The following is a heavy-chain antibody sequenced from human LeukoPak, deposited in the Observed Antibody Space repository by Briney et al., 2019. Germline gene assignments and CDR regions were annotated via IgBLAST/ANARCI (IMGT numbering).Heavy chain of an antibody. Sequence: ASVTVSFKASGYTFTDYYMHWVRQAPGQGLEWMGWINPNSGGTNYAQKFQGRVTMTRDTSISTAYMELSRLRSDDTAVYYCDMVPKTYYYDSSGYKDAFDVWGQGTMVTVSS. CDR3: DMVPKTYYYDSSGYKDAFDV. CDR1: GYTFTDYY. J-gene: IGHJ3*01. CDR2: INPNSGGT. V-gene: IGHV1-2*02. D-gene: IGHD3-22*01.